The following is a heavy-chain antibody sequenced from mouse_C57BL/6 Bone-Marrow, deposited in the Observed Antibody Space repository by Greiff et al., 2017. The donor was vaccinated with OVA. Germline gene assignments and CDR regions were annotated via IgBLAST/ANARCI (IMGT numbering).Heavy chain of an antibody. V-gene: IGHV1-75*01. CDR1: GYTFTDYY. J-gene: IGHJ4*01. CDR3: ARFGLYYYGIYYAMDY. Sequence: VQLQQSGPELVKPGASVKISCKASGYTFTDYYINWVKQRPGQGLEWIGWIFPGSGSTYYNEKFKGKATLTVDKSSSTAYMLLSSLTSEDSAVYFCARFGLYYYGIYYAMDYWGQGTSVTVSS. CDR2: IFPGSGST. D-gene: IGHD1-1*01.